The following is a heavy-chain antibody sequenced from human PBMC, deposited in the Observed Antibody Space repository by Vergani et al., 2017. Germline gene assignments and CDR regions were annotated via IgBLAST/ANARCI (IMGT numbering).Heavy chain of an antibody. CDR1: GFTFSSYS. J-gene: IGHJ4*02. CDR2: ISYYGSRQ. V-gene: IGHV3-30*18. CDR3: AKEWGTYCSGRSCYSFDS. Sequence: QVRVVESGGGVVQPGGSLRLSCEASGFTFSSYSMHWVRQAPGKGLKWLSFISYYGSRQYSSESVKGRVTISRDNSKNTLYLQLSSLRPEDTAIYFCAKEWGTYCSGRSCYSFDSWGQGTKVTVSP. D-gene: IGHD2-15*01.